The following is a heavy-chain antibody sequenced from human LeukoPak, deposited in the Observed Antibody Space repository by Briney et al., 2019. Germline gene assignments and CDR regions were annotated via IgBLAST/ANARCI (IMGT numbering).Heavy chain of an antibody. Sequence: SETLSLTCTVSGASISSSYWSWIRQPPGKRLEWIGYVYYNGNTNSNPSLKSRVTISADTSKNRFSLKLSSVTAADTAIYYCVRGNYDNRGYSNAFDIWGQGTMVTVSS. CDR2: VYYNGNT. V-gene: IGHV4-59*01. CDR1: GASISSSY. J-gene: IGHJ3*02. D-gene: IGHD3-22*01. CDR3: VRGNYDNRGYSNAFDI.